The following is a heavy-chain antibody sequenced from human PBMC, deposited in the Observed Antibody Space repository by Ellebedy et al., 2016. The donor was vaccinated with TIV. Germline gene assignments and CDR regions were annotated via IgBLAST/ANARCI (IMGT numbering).Heavy chain of an antibody. D-gene: IGHD6-6*01. V-gene: IGHV3-74*01. CDR2: INSDGSGT. Sequence: PGGSLRLSCVASGFSFSNYWIHWVRQVPGKGLVWVSRINSDGSGTSYADSVKGRFRISRDNAENTVSLQMNSLRAEDTAIYYSARDRWAEYTFDIWGQGTMVTVSS. J-gene: IGHJ3*02. CDR1: GFSFSNYW. CDR3: ARDRWAEYTFDI.